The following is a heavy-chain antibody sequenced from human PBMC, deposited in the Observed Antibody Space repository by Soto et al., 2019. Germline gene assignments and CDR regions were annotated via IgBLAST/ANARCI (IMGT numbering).Heavy chain of an antibody. CDR2: MYYSGSA. J-gene: IGHJ4*02. CDR3: ARADTQTSLWRPFHNF. D-gene: IGHD3-3*01. Sequence: QVQLQESGPGLVKPAETLSLTCIVSNGSISGHYWSWIRQPPGKGLEWIGYMYYSGSATYNPSLRSLVTISLDTPKNQFSLILSSVTATDTAIYYFARADTQTSLWRPFHNFWGPGTLVTVSS. V-gene: IGHV4-59*08. CDR1: NGSISGHY.